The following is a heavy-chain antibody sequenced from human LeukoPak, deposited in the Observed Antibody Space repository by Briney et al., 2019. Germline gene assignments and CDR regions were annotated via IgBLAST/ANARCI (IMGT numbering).Heavy chain of an antibody. V-gene: IGHV3-73*01. J-gene: IGHJ4*02. CDR2: IRSKANSYAT. CDR3: TRRGSSGRLSVDY. D-gene: IGHD6-19*01. CDR1: GFTFSGSA. Sequence: GGSLRLSCAASGFTFSGSAMHWVRQASGQGLEWVGRIRSKANSYATAYAASVKGRFTISRDDSKNTAYLQMNSLKTEDTAVYYCTRRGSSGRLSVDYWGQGTLVTVSS.